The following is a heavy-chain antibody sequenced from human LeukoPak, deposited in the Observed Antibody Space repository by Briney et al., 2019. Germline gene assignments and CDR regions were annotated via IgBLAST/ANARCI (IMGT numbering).Heavy chain of an antibody. D-gene: IGHD6-13*01. V-gene: IGHV5-51*01. CDR1: GYSFISNW. Sequence: GESLKISCKGSGYSFISNWIGWVRQMPGKGLEWMGIIYPGDSDTRYGPSFQGQVTISAAKSISTAYLQWSSLKTSDTAMYYCTRHDSSSWYNYWGQGTLVTVSS. CDR2: IYPGDSDT. J-gene: IGHJ4*02. CDR3: TRHDSSSWYNY.